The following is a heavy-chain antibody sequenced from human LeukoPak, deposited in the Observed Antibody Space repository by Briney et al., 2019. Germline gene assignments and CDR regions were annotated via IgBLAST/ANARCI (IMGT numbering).Heavy chain of an antibody. Sequence: SETLSLTCAVSGYFISSGYYWGWIRRPPGKGLEWIGSVNHSGSTYYNPSLKSQLTISIDTSKNQFSPKLSSVTAADTAVYYCAREGPRYSGYIGTDYFDYWGQGTLVTVSS. CDR2: VNHSGST. CDR1: GYFISSGYY. CDR3: AREGPRYSGYIGTDYFDY. J-gene: IGHJ4*02. V-gene: IGHV4-38-2*02. D-gene: IGHD5-12*01.